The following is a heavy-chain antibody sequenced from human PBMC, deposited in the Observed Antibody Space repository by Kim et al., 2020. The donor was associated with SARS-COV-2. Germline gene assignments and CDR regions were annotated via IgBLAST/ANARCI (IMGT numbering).Heavy chain of an antibody. V-gene: IGHV4-59*13. Sequence: SETLSLTCTVSGGSISSYYWSWIRQPPGKGLEWIGYIYYSGSTNYNPSLKSRVTISVDTSKNQFSLKLSSVTAADTAVYYCARSEYSSGWSYFDYWGQGTLVTVSS. CDR2: IYYSGST. J-gene: IGHJ4*02. CDR3: ARSEYSSGWSYFDY. CDR1: GGSISSYY. D-gene: IGHD6-19*01.